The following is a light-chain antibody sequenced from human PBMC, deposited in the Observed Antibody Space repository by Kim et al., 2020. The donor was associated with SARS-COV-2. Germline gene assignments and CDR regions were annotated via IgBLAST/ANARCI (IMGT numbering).Light chain of an antibody. J-gene: IGLJ1*01. CDR3: SSYTSSSTYV. Sequence: QSALTQPPSVSGSPGQSVNISCTGTSGDVGYYNRVSWYQQPPGTAPKLMISGVSDRPSGVPDRFSGSKSGNTASLTISGLQAEDEADYYCSSYTSSSTYVFGTGTKVTVL. CDR2: GVS. V-gene: IGLV2-18*02. CDR1: SGDVGYYNR.